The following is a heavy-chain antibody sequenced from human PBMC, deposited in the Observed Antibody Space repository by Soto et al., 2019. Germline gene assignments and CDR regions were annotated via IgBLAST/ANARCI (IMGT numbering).Heavy chain of an antibody. V-gene: IGHV1-69*01. D-gene: IGHD6-13*01. J-gene: IGHJ2*01. CDR1: GGTFSSYA. Sequence: QVQLVQSGAEVKKPGSSVKVSCKASGGTFSSYAISWVRQAPGQGLEWMGGIIPIFGTANYAQKFQGRVTITADESTSTAYMELSSLRSEETVVYYCARVPLRGAAAARYFDLWGRGTLVTVSS. CDR3: ARVPLRGAAAARYFDL. CDR2: IIPIFGTA.